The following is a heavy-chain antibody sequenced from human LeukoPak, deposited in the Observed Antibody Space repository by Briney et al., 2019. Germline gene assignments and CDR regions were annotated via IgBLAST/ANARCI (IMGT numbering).Heavy chain of an antibody. V-gene: IGHV3-23*01. Sequence: GGFLRLSCTASGFTFSDYAMSWVRQAPGKGLEWVSGISGSGGSIRYADSVKGRFIISRDNSKNTLYLQMNSLRAEDTAVYYCAKGGDGYNYYFDYWGQETLVTVSS. CDR1: GFTFSDYA. J-gene: IGHJ4*02. CDR2: ISGSGGSI. D-gene: IGHD5-24*01. CDR3: AKGGDGYNYYFDY.